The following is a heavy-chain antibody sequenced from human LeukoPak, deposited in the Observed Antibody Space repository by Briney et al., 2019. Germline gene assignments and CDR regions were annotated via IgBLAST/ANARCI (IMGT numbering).Heavy chain of an antibody. CDR1: GYTFTGYY. CDR3: ARGRGYDILTGYPGWYYMDV. J-gene: IGHJ6*03. Sequence: ASVKVSCKASGYTFTGYYMHWVRQAPGQGLEWMGWINPNSGGTNYAQKFQGRVTMTRDTSISTAYMELSRLRSDDTAVYYCARGRGYDILTGYPGWYYMDVWGKGTTVTVSS. V-gene: IGHV1-2*02. CDR2: INPNSGGT. D-gene: IGHD3-9*01.